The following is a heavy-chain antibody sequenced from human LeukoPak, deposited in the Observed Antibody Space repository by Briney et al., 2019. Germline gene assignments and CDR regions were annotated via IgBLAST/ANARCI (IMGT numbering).Heavy chain of an antibody. CDR1: GYTFTGYY. D-gene: IGHD6-13*01. V-gene: IGHV1-2*02. J-gene: IGHJ4*02. CDR2: INPNSGGT. Sequence: ASVKVSCKASGYTFTGYYMHWVRQAPGQGLEWMGWINPNSGGTNYAQKFQGRVTMTRDTSISTAYMELSSLRSEDTAVYYCAGHGSSSWYGSYYFGYWGQGTLVTVSS. CDR3: AGHGSSSWYGSYYFGY.